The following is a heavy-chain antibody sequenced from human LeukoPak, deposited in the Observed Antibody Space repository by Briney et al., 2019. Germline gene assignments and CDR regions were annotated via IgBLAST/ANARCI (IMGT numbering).Heavy chain of an antibody. D-gene: IGHD1-1*01. CDR3: ARGPTISETGYFDY. V-gene: IGHV4-34*01. CDR1: GGSFSRYY. CDR2: INHRGDT. J-gene: IGHJ4*03. Sequence: PSETLSLTCAVYGGSFSRYYWSWIRQSPGKGLEWIAEINHRGDTNYNPSVKSRVTISVDTSKNQFSLKVTSLTAADTAVYFCARGPTISETGYFDYWGQRTLVTVSS.